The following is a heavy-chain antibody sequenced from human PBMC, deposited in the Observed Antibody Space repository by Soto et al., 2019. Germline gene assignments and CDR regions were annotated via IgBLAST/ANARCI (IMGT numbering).Heavy chain of an antibody. J-gene: IGHJ4*02. V-gene: IGHV3-23*01. CDR2: ISGSDDST. D-gene: IGHD6-6*01. CDR1: GFTFSSYA. Sequence: EVQLLESGGGLVQPGESLRLSCAASGFTFSSYAMSWVRQAPGKGLEWVSVISGSDDSTYYADSVKGRFTISRDNSKNTLYLQINSLRAEDTAVYYCAQMSSSSTFDYWGQGTLVTVSS. CDR3: AQMSSSSTFDY.